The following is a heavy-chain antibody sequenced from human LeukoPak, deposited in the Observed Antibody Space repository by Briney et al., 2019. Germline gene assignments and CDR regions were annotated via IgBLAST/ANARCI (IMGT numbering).Heavy chain of an antibody. D-gene: IGHD1-26*01. V-gene: IGHV3-23*01. CDR2: ISNSGGST. Sequence: GGSLRLSCAASGFTFSSYAMSWVRQAPGKGLEWVSVISNSGGSTFYADSVKGRFTISRESAKDSLYLQMNSLRAGDTAVYYCARGSGSHFDYWGQGTLVTVSS. CDR3: ARGSGSHFDY. CDR1: GFTFSSYA. J-gene: IGHJ4*02.